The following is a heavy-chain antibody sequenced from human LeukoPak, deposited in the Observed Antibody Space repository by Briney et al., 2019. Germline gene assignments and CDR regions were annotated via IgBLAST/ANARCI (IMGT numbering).Heavy chain of an antibody. D-gene: IGHD4-17*01. V-gene: IGHV3-33*08. CDR2: IWYDGSNK. J-gene: IGHJ4*02. CDR1: GFIFSSYY. Sequence: GGSLRLSCSASGFIFSSYYMHWVRQAPGKGLEWVAVIWYDGSNKYYADSVKGRFTISRDSSKNTMYLQMNSLRAEDTAVYYCAREHTTVTSLLDYWGQGTLVTVSS. CDR3: AREHTTVTSLLDY.